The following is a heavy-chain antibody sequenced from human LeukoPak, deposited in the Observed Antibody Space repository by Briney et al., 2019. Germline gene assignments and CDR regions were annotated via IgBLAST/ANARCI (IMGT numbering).Heavy chain of an antibody. CDR3: AKDEYSGYGSFDY. J-gene: IGHJ4*02. D-gene: IGHD5-12*01. V-gene: IGHV3-21*04. CDR1: GFTFSSYS. CDR2: ISSGSSYI. Sequence: GGSLRLSCAASGFTFSSYSMNWVRQAPGKGLEWVSSISSGSSYISYADSVKGRFTISRDNAKNSLYLQMNSLRAEDTAVYYCAKDEYSGYGSFDYWGQGTLVTVSS.